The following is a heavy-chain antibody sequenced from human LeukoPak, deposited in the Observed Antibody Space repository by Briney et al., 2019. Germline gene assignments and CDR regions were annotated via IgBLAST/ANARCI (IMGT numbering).Heavy chain of an antibody. V-gene: IGHV4-39*01. D-gene: IGHD3-22*01. J-gene: IGHJ1*01. CDR1: GDSVSRSDSY. Sequence: SETLSLTCSVSGDSVSRSDSYWDWIRQPPGKGLEWIETIYYSGRTYYSPSLKSRVTMSVDPSNNQFSLTLRSVTAADTAVYYCARRRYYDGSGYLEWGQGTLLSVSS. CDR2: IYYSGRT. CDR3: ARRRYYDGSGYLE.